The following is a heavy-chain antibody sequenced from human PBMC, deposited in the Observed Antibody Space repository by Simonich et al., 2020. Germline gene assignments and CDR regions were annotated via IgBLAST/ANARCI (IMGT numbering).Heavy chain of an antibody. D-gene: IGHD6-13*01. Sequence: QVQLQESGPGLVKPSETLSLTCAVAGYSISSGYYWGWIRQPPGKGLEWIGSIYQSGRPTYNPSLKRRVTISVDTSKNQFSLKLSSVTAADTAVYYCARVGYSNYYYYGMDVWGQGTTVTVSS. CDR1: GYSISSGYY. CDR3: ARVGYSNYYYYGMDV. CDR2: IYQSGRP. J-gene: IGHJ6*02. V-gene: IGHV4-38-2*01.